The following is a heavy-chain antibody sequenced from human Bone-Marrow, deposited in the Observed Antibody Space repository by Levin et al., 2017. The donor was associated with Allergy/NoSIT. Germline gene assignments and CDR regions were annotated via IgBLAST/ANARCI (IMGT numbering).Heavy chain of an antibody. D-gene: IGHD5-18*01. CDR3: AGKEYSYGYVGY. CDR2: IYHSGST. J-gene: IGHJ4*02. V-gene: IGHV4-4*02. CDR1: GGSISSSHW. Sequence: RSQTLSLTCAVSGGSISSSHWWSWVRQPPGKGLEWIGEIYHSGSTNYNPSLKSRVTISVDKSKNQFSLKLSSVTAADTAVYYCAGKEYSYGYVGYWGQGTLVTVSS.